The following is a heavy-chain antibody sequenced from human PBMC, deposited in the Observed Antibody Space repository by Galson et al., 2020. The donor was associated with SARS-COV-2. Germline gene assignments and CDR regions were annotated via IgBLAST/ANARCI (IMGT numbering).Heavy chain of an antibody. Sequence: SETLSLTCSVYGGSLSAYFWVWIRQPPGEGLEWIGEISPSGVTKYNPSLKSRATISLDTSGNQFSLRLNSVTAADTATYYCASLSPFCSSSTCFQKAFGIWGQGTMVTVSS. CDR1: GGSLSAYF. D-gene: IGHD2-2*01. CDR3: ASLSPFCSSSTCFQKAFGI. V-gene: IGHV4-34*01. J-gene: IGHJ3*02. CDR2: ISPSGVT.